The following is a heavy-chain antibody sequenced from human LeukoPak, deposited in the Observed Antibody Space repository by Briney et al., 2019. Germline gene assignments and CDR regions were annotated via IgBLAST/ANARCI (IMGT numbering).Heavy chain of an antibody. D-gene: IGHD2-21*02. CDR3: ARDIVVVTAILDY. CDR2: IKQDGSEK. J-gene: IGHJ4*02. V-gene: IGHV3-7*01. CDR1: GFTFSSYW. Sequence: GGSLRFSCAASGFTFSSYWMSWVRQAPGKGLEWVANIKQDGSEKYYVDSVKGRFTISRDNAKNSLYLQMNSLRAEDTAVYYCARDIVVVTAILDYWGQGTVVTVSS.